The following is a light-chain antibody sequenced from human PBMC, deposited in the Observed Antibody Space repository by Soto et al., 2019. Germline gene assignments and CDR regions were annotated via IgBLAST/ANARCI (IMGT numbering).Light chain of an antibody. CDR3: QQYNNWPPWT. Sequence: EIVLTQSPATLSSSPGERATLSCRASQTVNSRLAWYQHKPGQAPRLLIYHTSNRATGIPARFSGSGSGTEFTLTISSLQSEDFAVYYCQQYNNWPPWTFGQGTKVDIK. CDR2: HTS. V-gene: IGKV3-15*01. J-gene: IGKJ1*01. CDR1: QTVNSR.